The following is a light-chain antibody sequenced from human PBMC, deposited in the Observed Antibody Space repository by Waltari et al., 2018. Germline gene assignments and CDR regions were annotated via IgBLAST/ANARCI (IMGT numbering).Light chain of an antibody. V-gene: IGKV1-39*01. CDR1: QLVDNF. CDR2: AAS. CDR3: QQSYTTPYT. Sequence: DIQMTQSPSSLSVSVGDRVTITCRASQLVDNFLNWYQQKPGQAPILLIYAASSLQSGVPSRFSDRGSGTDFTLTISSLQPEDFATYYCQQSYTTPYTFGQGTRLDIK. J-gene: IGKJ2*01.